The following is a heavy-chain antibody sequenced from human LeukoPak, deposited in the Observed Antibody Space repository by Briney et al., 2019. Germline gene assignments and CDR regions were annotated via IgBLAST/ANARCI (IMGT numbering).Heavy chain of an antibody. J-gene: IGHJ5*02. V-gene: IGHV4-59*01. CDR3: ARTTNGGVWFDP. CDR2: IYYSGGT. CDR1: GGSISADY. Sequence: SETLSLTCTVSGGSISADYWSWVRQPPGKGLEWIGHIYYSGGTNYNPSLKSRVTISVDTSKNQFSLRLNSVTAADTAVYYCARTTNGGVWFDPWGQGTLVTVSS. D-gene: IGHD3-16*01.